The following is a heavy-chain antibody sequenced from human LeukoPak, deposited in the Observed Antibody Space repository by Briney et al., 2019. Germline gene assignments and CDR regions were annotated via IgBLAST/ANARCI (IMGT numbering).Heavy chain of an antibody. V-gene: IGHV3-64D*06. CDR2: ISSDGGST. CDR1: GFTVSRDY. CDR3: VKGPPGYSGYDPRDYFDY. D-gene: IGHD5-12*01. J-gene: IGHJ4*02. Sequence: PGGSLRLSCAASGFTVSRDYMSWVRQAPGKGLEHVSVISSDGGSTHYADSVQGRFTVSRDNSKNTLYLLMSSLTIEDTTVYYCVKGPPGYSGYDPRDYFDYWGQGTLVTVSS.